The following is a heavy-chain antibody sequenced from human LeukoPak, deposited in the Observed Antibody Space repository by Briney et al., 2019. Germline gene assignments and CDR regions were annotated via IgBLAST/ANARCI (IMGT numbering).Heavy chain of an antibody. CDR1: GFTFSSYS. CDR2: ISSSSSTI. CDR3: ARVAATRTLDY. V-gene: IGHV3-48*04. Sequence: AGGSLRLSCAASGFTFSSYSMNWVRQAPGKGLEWVSYISSSSSTIYYADSVKGRFTISRDNAKNSLYLQMNSLRAEDTAVYYCARVAATRTLDYCGQGTLVTVSS. D-gene: IGHD5-12*01. J-gene: IGHJ4*02.